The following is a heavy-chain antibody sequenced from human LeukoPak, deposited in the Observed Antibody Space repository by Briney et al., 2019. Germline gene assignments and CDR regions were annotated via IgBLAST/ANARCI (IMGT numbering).Heavy chain of an antibody. CDR3: AKTTGEYSSSSVGY. V-gene: IGHV3-30*02. CDR1: GFTFSSYG. Sequence: GGSLRLSCAASGFTFSSYGMHWVRQAPGKGLEWVAFIQYDGSNKYYADSVKGRFTISRDNSKNTLYLQMNSLRAEDTAVYYCAKTTGEYSSSSVGYWGQGTLVTVSS. CDR2: IQYDGSNK. J-gene: IGHJ4*02. D-gene: IGHD6-6*01.